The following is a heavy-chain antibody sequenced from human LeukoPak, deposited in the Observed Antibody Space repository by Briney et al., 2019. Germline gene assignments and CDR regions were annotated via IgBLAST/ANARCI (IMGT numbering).Heavy chain of an antibody. D-gene: IGHD3-10*01. V-gene: IGHV3-21*01. Sequence: KSGGSLRLSCAASGFTFSSYSMNWVRQAPGKGLEWVSSISSSSSYIYYADSVKGRFTISRDNAKNSLYLQMNSLRAEDTVVYYCASQSFGELAYWGQGTLVTVSS. J-gene: IGHJ4*02. CDR3: ASQSFGELAY. CDR2: ISSSSSYI. CDR1: GFTFSSYS.